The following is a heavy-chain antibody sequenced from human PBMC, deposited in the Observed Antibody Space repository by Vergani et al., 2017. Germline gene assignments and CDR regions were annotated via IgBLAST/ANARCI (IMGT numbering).Heavy chain of an antibody. CDR2: IYYSGST. J-gene: IGHJ4*02. Sequence: QVQLQESGPGLVKPSETLSLTCTVSGGSVSSGSNYWSWIRQPAGKGLEWIGYIYYSGSTNYNPSLKSRVTISVDTSKNQFSLKLSSVTAADTAVYYCARATQLGYCSSTSCYKKGDYFDYWGQGTLVTVSS. V-gene: IGHV4-61*10. D-gene: IGHD2-2*02. CDR1: GGSVSSGSNY. CDR3: ARATQLGYCSSTSCYKKGDYFDY.